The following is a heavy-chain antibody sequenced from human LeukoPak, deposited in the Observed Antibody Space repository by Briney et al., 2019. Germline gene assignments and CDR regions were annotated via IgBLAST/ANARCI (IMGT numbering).Heavy chain of an antibody. V-gene: IGHV3-30*02. CDR1: GFTFSSYG. CDR2: IRYDGSNK. Sequence: PGGSLRLSCAASGFTFSSYGMHWVRQAPGKGLEWVAFIRYDGSNKYYADSVKGRFTISRDNSKNTLYLQMNSLRAEDTAVYYCAKDKYWGKSYYYYGMDVWGQGTTVTVSS. D-gene: IGHD2-8*02. J-gene: IGHJ6*02. CDR3: AKDKYWGKSYYYYGMDV.